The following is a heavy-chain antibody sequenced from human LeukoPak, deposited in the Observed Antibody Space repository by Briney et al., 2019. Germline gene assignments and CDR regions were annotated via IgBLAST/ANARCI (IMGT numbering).Heavy chain of an antibody. CDR3: ARDSWAVDTATHDAFDI. J-gene: IGHJ3*02. D-gene: IGHD5-18*01. Sequence: GGSLRLSCAASGFTFSSYSMNWVRQAPGKGLEWVSYISSSSSTIYYADSVKGRFTISRDNAKNSLYLQMNSLRAEDTAVYYCARDSWAVDTATHDAFDIWGQGTTVTVSS. V-gene: IGHV3-48*01. CDR2: ISSSSSTI. CDR1: GFTFSSYS.